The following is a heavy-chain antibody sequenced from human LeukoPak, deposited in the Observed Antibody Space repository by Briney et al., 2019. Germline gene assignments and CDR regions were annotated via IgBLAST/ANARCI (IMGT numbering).Heavy chain of an antibody. Sequence: GGSLRLSCAASGFTFSSYGMSWVRQAPGKGLEWVSGISGRGGDTYYADSVKGRFTISRDNSKNTLYLQMNSLRAEDTAVYYCAKDRSGNYPYYFDYWGQGTLVTVSS. J-gene: IGHJ4*02. CDR2: ISGRGGDT. D-gene: IGHD1-26*01. V-gene: IGHV3-23*01. CDR1: GFTFSSYG. CDR3: AKDRSGNYPYYFDY.